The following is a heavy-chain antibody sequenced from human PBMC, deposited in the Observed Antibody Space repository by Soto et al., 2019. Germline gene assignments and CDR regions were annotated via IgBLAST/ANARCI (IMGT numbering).Heavy chain of an antibody. V-gene: IGHV1-8*01. Sequence: QVQLVQSGAEVKKPGASVKVSCKGSGYTFTSYDINWVRQATGQGLEWMGWMSPNSGNTGYAQKLQGRVTMTSNTSTGTAYMELSRLRSQNTAVDYCARGRVGTVTALSDRGQGTLVTVSS. J-gene: IGHJ4*01. CDR1: GYTFTSYD. CDR2: MSPNSGNT. D-gene: IGHD4-17*01. CDR3: ARGRVGTVTALSD.